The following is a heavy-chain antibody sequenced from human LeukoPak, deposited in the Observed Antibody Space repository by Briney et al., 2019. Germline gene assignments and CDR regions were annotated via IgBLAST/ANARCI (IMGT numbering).Heavy chain of an antibody. J-gene: IGHJ4*02. D-gene: IGHD4-17*01. V-gene: IGHV3-23*01. CDR2: ISGSGGST. CDR1: GFTFSSYA. Sequence: GGSLRLSCAASGFTFSSYAMSWVRQAPGKGLEWVSAISGSGGSTYYADSVKGRFTISRDDGKNSLYLQMNSLRAEDTAVYYCARDRDYAFDYWGQGTLVTVSS. CDR3: ARDRDYAFDY.